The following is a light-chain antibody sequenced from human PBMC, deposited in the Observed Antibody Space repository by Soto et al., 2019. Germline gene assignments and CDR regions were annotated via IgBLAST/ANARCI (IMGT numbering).Light chain of an antibody. Sequence: EVVLTQSPATVSLSPGERATLSFRASQSVSSYLAWYQQKPGQAPRLLIYGASSRATGIPDRFSGSGSGTDFTLTISRLEPEDFAVYYCQQYGSSGTSGQGTKVDI. CDR3: QQYGSSGT. CDR2: GAS. J-gene: IGKJ1*01. V-gene: IGKV3-20*01. CDR1: QSVSSY.